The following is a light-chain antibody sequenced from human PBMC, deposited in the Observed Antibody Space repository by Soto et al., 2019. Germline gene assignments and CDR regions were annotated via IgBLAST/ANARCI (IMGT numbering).Light chain of an antibody. V-gene: IGKV1-39*01. Sequence: DIQMTQSPSSLSASVGDRVTITCRASQSITTYLNWYRQKPGKAPKLLIYAASSLQSGVPSRFSGSGSETEFTLSISSLQPEDFATYFCQQIYSAPPTFGGGTK. CDR3: QQIYSAPPT. CDR2: AAS. J-gene: IGKJ4*01. CDR1: QSITTY.